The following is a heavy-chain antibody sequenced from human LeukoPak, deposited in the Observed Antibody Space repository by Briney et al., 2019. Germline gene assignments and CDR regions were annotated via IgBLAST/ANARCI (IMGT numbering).Heavy chain of an antibody. CDR2: IYHSGST. V-gene: IGHV4-30-2*01. Sequence: RASQTLSLTCAVSGGSISSGGYSWSWNRQPPGKGLEWIGYIYHSGSTYYNPSLKSRVTISVDRSKNQFSLKLSSVTAADTAVYYCVVSLGYSYGYDYWGQGTLVTVSS. CDR3: VVSLGYSYGYDY. D-gene: IGHD5-18*01. J-gene: IGHJ4*02. CDR1: GGSISSGGYS.